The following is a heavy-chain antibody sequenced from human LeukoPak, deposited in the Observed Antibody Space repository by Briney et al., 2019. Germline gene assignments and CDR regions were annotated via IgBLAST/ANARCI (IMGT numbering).Heavy chain of an antibody. J-gene: IGHJ4*02. CDR1: GGSISSYY. CDR2: IYYSGST. Sequence: SETLSLTCTVSGGSISSYYWSWIRQPPGKGLEWIGYIYYSGSTNYNPSLKSRVTISVDTSKNQFSLKLSSVTAADTAVYYCARAGIQLWLGNFDYWGQGTLVTVSS. V-gene: IGHV4-59*08. D-gene: IGHD5-18*01. CDR3: ARAGIQLWLGNFDY.